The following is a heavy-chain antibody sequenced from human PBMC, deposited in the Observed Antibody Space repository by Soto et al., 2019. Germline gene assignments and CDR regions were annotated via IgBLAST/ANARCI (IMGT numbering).Heavy chain of an antibody. J-gene: IGHJ4*02. Sequence: QVQLQESGPGLVKPSQTLSLTCTVSGGSISSGVYYWSWIRQPPGQGLESIGYIYYSGSTYYNPSLKSRVTISVDTSKNQFSLKLCSVTAADTAVYYCARAQGSGFLVSWGQGTLVTVSS. CDR1: GGSISSGVYY. CDR2: IYYSGST. V-gene: IGHV4-30-4*01. D-gene: IGHD3-10*01. CDR3: ARAQGSGFLVS.